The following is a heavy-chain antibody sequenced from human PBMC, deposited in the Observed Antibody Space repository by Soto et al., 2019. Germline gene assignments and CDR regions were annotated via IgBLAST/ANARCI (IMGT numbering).Heavy chain of an antibody. CDR3: ARDRGYCSSTSCYTYNWFDP. CDR2: ISAYNGNT. Sequence: ASVKVSCKASGYTFTSYGISWVRQAPGQGLEWMGWISAYNGNTNYAQKLQGRVTMTTDTSTSTAYMELRSLRSDDTAVYYCARDRGYCSSTSCYTYNWFDPWGDVTLVTVS. J-gene: IGHJ5*02. CDR1: GYTFTSYG. D-gene: IGHD2-2*02. V-gene: IGHV1-18*01.